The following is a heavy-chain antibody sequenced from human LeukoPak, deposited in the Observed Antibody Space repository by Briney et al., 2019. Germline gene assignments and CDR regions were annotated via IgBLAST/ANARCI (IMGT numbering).Heavy chain of an antibody. CDR2: IDAGNGNT. CDR1: GYTFTSYA. J-gene: IGHJ5*02. CDR3: ARDDYVGNWFDP. Sequence: ASVKVSCKASGYTFTSYAMHWVRQAPGQRLEWMGWIDAGNGNTKYSQKFQGRVTITRDTSASTAYMELSSLRSEDTAVYYCARDDYVGNWFDPWGQGTLVTVSS. D-gene: IGHD4-17*01. V-gene: IGHV1-3*01.